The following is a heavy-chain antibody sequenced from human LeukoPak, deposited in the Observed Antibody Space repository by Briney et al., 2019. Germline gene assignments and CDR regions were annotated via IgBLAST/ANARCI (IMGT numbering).Heavy chain of an antibody. J-gene: IGHJ5*02. CDR3: ARDPWVVVVPAAIGKNWFDP. D-gene: IGHD2-2*01. CDR2: ISSSSSYI. CDR1: GFTFSSYW. Sequence: PGGSLRLSCAASGFTFSSYWMNWVRQAPGKGLEWVSSISSSSSYIYYADSVKGRFTISRDNAKNSLYLQMNSLRAEDTAVYYCARDPWVVVVPAAIGKNWFDPWGQGTLVTVSS. V-gene: IGHV3-21*01.